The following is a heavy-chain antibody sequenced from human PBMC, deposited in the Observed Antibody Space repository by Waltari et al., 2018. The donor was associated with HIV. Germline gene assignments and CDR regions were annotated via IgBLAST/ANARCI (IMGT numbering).Heavy chain of an antibody. J-gene: IGHJ3*02. V-gene: IGHV4-34*01. CDR1: GGSLTDDY. CDR2: IDHRGRT. CDR3: ARGTKPAPYNGWPRGAFDI. D-gene: IGHD5-12*01. Sequence: QVQQHQWGAGLLKPSETLALICTVDGGSLTDDYWTWIRQSPRKGLEWIGEIDHRGRTNYNPSLRSRVTISFDMSNNQFSLRLTSVTPSDSAVYFCARGTKPAPYNGWPRGAFDIWGQGTVVTVSS.